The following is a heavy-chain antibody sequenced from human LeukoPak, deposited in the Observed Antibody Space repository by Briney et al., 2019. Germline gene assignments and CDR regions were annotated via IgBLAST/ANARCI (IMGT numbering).Heavy chain of an antibody. Sequence: GGSLRLSCAASGFSFSSYAFYWVRQAPGKGLEWVATISYGVSHAYYADSVKGRFSITRDNAKNSLYLQMNSLRAEDTAVYCCARDGGSAWFLDYWGQGTLVTVSS. CDR3: ARDGGSAWFLDY. CDR1: GFSFSSYA. CDR2: ISYGVSHA. V-gene: IGHV3-30*04. J-gene: IGHJ4*02. D-gene: IGHD6-19*01.